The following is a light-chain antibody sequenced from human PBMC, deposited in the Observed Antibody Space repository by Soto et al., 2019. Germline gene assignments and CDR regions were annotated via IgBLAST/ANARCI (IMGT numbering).Light chain of an antibody. CDR1: RSISSY. J-gene: IGKJ5*01. Sequence: DIQMTQSPSSLSASVGDRVTITCRASRSISSYLNWYQQKPGKAPKLLIYAASSLQSGVPSRFSGSGSGTDFTLTISSLQPEDFATYYCQQSYSTHSITFGQGTRLEI. V-gene: IGKV1-39*01. CDR3: QQSYSTHSIT. CDR2: AAS.